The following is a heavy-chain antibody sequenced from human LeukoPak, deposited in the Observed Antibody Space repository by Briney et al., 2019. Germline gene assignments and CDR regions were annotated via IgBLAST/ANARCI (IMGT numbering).Heavy chain of an antibody. CDR1: GFTFSTYA. D-gene: IGHD3-16*02. J-gene: IGHJ4*02. Sequence: GGSLRLSCAASGFTFSTYAMSWVRQAPGKGLEWVSVISGSGGSTYYADSVKGRFTISRDNAKNSLYLQMNSLRAEDTAVYYCARVYDYVWGSYPFVSDYWGQGTLVTVSS. V-gene: IGHV3-23*01. CDR2: ISGSGGST. CDR3: ARVYDYVWGSYPFVSDY.